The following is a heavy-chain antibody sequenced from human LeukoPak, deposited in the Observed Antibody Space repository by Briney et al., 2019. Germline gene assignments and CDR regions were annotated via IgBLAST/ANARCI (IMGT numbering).Heavy chain of an antibody. CDR2: ISAYNGNT. CDR1: GYTFTSYG. Sequence: ASVKVSCKASGYTFTSYGISWVRQAPGQGLEWKGWISAYNGNTNYAQKLQGRVTMTTDTSTSTAYMELRSLRSDDTAVYYCARDVRIHCSSTSCYGAFDIWGQGTMVTVSS. J-gene: IGHJ3*02. CDR3: ARDVRIHCSSTSCYGAFDI. V-gene: IGHV1-18*01. D-gene: IGHD2-2*01.